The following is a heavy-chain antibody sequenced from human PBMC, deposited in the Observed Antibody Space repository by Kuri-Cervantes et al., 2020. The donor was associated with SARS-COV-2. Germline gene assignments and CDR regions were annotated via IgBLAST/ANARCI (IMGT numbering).Heavy chain of an antibody. Sequence: GGSLRLSCAASGFIFSDYYMTWIRQAPGKGLEWVSNIGPSGTTKYYADSVKGRFTISRDNSKNTLYLQMNSLRAEDTAVYYCARARTGTKIDYYYYMDVWGKGTTVTVSS. D-gene: IGHD1-7*01. CDR2: IGPSGTTK. V-gene: IGHV3-11*04. CDR3: ARARTGTKIDYYYYMDV. CDR1: GFIFSDYY. J-gene: IGHJ6*03.